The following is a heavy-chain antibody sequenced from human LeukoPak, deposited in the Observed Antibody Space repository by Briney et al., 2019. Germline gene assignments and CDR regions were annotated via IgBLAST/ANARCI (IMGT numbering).Heavy chain of an antibody. Sequence: GGSLRLSCAASGFTFSSYEMNWVRQAPGKGLEWVSYISSSGRTIYYADSVKGRFTISRDNAKNSLFLQMNSLRAEDTAVYYCARELSVGEMATIVGGYWGQGTPVTVSS. CDR1: GFTFSSYE. V-gene: IGHV3-48*03. CDR2: ISSSGRTI. J-gene: IGHJ4*02. CDR3: ARELSVGEMATIVGGY. D-gene: IGHD5-24*01.